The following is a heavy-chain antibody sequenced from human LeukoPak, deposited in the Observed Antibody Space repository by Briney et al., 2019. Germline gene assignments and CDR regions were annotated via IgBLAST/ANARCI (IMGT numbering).Heavy chain of an antibody. CDR2: INSDGSST. J-gene: IGHJ6*02. CDR1: GFTFSNYW. V-gene: IGHV3-74*01. CDR3: ARNSGMDV. Sequence: PGGSLRLSCAASGFTFSNYWMNWVRQSPGKGLAWVSRINSDGSSTNYADSVKGRFTVSRDNAKSTLYLQMNSLRVEDTAVYYCARNSGMDVWGQGTTVTVS.